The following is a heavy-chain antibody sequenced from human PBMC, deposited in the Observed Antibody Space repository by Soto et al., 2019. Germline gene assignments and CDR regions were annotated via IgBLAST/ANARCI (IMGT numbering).Heavy chain of an antibody. Sequence: SVKVSCKASGGTFSSYAISWVRQAPGQGLEWMGGIIPIFGTANYAQNFQGRVTIAADESTNTAYMELSSLRSEDTAVYYCARDLGSGWYNYWGQGTMVTVSS. V-gene: IGHV1-69*13. CDR1: GGTFSSYA. CDR2: IIPIFGTA. J-gene: IGHJ4*02. CDR3: ARDLGSGWYNY. D-gene: IGHD6-19*01.